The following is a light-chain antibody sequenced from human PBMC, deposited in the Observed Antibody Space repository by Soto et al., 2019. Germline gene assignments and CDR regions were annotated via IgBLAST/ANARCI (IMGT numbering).Light chain of an antibody. CDR2: GAF. CDR3: QQNRSWPHT. V-gene: IGKV3-15*01. CDR1: QSVTTN. J-gene: IGKJ2*01. Sequence: ETVLTQSPATLSVSPGERATFSCKASQSVTTNLAWYQQKPGQVPRLLIYGAFTRATGIPARFSGSGSGTEFTLSISSLQSEDFAIYLCQQNRSWPHTFGQGTKLEIK.